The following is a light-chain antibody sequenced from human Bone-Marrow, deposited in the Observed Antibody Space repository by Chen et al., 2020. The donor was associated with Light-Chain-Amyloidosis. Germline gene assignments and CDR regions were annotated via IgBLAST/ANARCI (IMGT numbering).Light chain of an antibody. CDR3: CSYAGSSTWV. CDR2: GVT. J-gene: IGLJ3*02. V-gene: IGLV2-23*02. Sequence: QSALTQPASVSGSPGQSITISCTGTSSDVGFYNLVSWYQQHPGKAPKLLMYGVTKRPAGISNRYSGSKSGNTASLTIAGLQAEDEGDYHCCSYAGSSTWVFGAGTKLTVL. CDR1: SSDVGFYNL.